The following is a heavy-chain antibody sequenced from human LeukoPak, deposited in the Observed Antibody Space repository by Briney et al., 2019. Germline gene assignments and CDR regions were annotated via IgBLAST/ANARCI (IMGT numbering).Heavy chain of an antibody. Sequence: SETLSLTCAVYGGSFSGYYWSWIRQPPGKGLEWIGEINHSGSTNYNPSLKSRVTISVDTSKNQFSQKLSSVTAADTAVYYCARGGLGYCSSTSCPVSWAFDIWGQGTMVTVSS. J-gene: IGHJ3*02. V-gene: IGHV4-34*01. D-gene: IGHD2-2*01. CDR1: GGSFSGYY. CDR2: INHSGST. CDR3: ARGGLGYCSSTSCPVSWAFDI.